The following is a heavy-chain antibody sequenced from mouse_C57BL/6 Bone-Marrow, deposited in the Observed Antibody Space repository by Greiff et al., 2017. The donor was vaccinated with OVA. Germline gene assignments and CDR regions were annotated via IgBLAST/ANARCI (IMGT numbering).Heavy chain of an antibody. D-gene: IGHD1-1*01. Sequence: VQLQPPGAELVKPGASVKLSCKASGYTFTSSWMHWVKQRPGQGLEWIGMIHPNSGSTNYHEKFKSKATLTVDKSSSTAYMQLSSLTSEDSAVYYCARWGSYNYWGRGTTLTVSS. V-gene: IGHV1-64*01. J-gene: IGHJ2*01. CDR3: ARWGSYNY. CDR2: IHPNSGST. CDR1: GYTFTSSW.